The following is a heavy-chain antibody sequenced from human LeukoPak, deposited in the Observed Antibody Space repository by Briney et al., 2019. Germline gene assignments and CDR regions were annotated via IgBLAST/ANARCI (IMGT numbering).Heavy chain of an antibody. CDR1: GASISSYY. Sequence: PSETLSLTCTVSGASISSYYWSWIRQPPGKGLEWLGYIYYSGSTNYNPSVKSRVTISVDTSNNQFTLKMTSGTAADTAVYYCARIETYSSGWYDAFFDYWGQGTLVTVSS. V-gene: IGHV4-59*08. CDR3: ARIETYSSGWYDAFFDY. D-gene: IGHD6-19*01. J-gene: IGHJ4*02. CDR2: IYYSGST.